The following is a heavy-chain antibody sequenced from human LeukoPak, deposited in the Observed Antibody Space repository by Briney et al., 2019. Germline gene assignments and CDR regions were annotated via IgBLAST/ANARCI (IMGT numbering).Heavy chain of an antibody. D-gene: IGHD2-2*02. V-gene: IGHV3-15*01. CDR2: IKGKTDGETT. CDR1: GISFSNAW. CDR3: TTDYGEYCSGTTCYKGS. Sequence: PGGSLRLSCTASGISFSNAWMSWVRQAPGRGLKCVGGIKGKTDGETTDYAAPVKGRFTISRDDSKNTVYLQMNSLKTEDTAVYYCTTDYGEYCSGTTCYKGSWGQGTLVTVSS. J-gene: IGHJ5*02.